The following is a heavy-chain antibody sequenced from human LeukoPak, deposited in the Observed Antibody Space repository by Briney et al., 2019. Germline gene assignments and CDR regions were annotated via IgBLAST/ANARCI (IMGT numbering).Heavy chain of an antibody. J-gene: IGHJ6*03. CDR1: GFTFSNYW. V-gene: IGHV3-74*01. CDR3: AKDRGLVTDFYYMDV. D-gene: IGHD3/OR15-3a*01. CDR2: INNHGSST. Sequence: GGSLRLSCAASGFTFSNYWMHWVRQAPGKGLVWVSRINNHGSSTSYADSVRGRFTISRDNAKNMLYLQMNSLRAEDTAVYYCAKDRGLVTDFYYMDVWGKGTTVTISS.